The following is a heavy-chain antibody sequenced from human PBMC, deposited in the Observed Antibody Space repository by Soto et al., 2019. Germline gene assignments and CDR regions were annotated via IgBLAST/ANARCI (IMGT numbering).Heavy chain of an antibody. Sequence: QVRLQESGPGLVRPSGTLSLTCTVSGASISSGNWWSWVRQPPGKGLEWIGEIYHTGTTNYHTSLKSRVTISVDRPNNQLSLNLNSVTAADTAVYYCARGIVQWLALGNWGQGTQVTVSS. CDR3: ARGIVQWLALGN. J-gene: IGHJ4*02. CDR1: GASISSGNW. D-gene: IGHD6-19*01. V-gene: IGHV4-4*02. CDR2: IYHTGTT.